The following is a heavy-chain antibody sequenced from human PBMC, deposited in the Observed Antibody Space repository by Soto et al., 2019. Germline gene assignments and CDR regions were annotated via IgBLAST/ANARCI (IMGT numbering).Heavy chain of an antibody. CDR3: ARENKRFLDGMDV. D-gene: IGHD3-3*01. V-gene: IGHV1-69*13. CDR2: IIPIFGTA. Sequence: SVKVSCKASGGTFSSYAISWVRQAPGQGLEWMGGIIPIFGTANYAQKFQGRVTITADESTSTAYMELSSLRSEDTAVYYCARENKRFLDGMDVWGQGTKVTVSS. J-gene: IGHJ6*02. CDR1: GGTFSSYA.